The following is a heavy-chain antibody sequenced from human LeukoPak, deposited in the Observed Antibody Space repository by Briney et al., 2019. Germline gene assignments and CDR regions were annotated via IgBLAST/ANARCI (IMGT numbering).Heavy chain of an antibody. J-gene: IGHJ4*02. Sequence: GASVKVSCKASGYIFTNYYIHWVRQAPGQGLEWMGIINPSGGSTSYAQKFQGRVTMTRDMSTSTVYMELSSLRSEDTAVYYCARAIPARRWLQSYYFDYWGQGTLVTVSS. CDR1: GYIFTNYY. CDR2: INPSGGST. V-gene: IGHV1-46*01. D-gene: IGHD5-24*01. CDR3: ARAIPARRWLQSYYFDY.